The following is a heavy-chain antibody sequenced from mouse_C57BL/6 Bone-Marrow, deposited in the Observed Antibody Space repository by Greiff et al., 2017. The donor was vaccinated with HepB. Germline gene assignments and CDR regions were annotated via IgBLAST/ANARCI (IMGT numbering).Heavy chain of an antibody. CDR2: IYPGDGDT. J-gene: IGHJ2*01. CDR1: GYAFSSSW. CDR3: ARREWGFDY. V-gene: IGHV1-82*01. Sequence: VQLQQSGPELVKPGASVKISCKASGYAFSSSWMNWVKQRPGKGLEWIGRIYPGDGDTTYNGKFKGKATLTADKSSSTAYMQLSSLTSEDSAVYFCARREWGFDYWGQGTTLTVSS.